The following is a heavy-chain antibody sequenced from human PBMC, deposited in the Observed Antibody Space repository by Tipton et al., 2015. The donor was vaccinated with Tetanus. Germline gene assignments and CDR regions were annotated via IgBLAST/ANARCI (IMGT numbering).Heavy chain of an antibody. CDR1: AYSFTGYY. J-gene: IGHJ4*02. V-gene: IGHV1-2*02. D-gene: IGHD3-10*01. Sequence: QLVQSGAEVKKPGASVKVSCRASAYSFTGYYIHWLRQAPGQGLEWMGCINSNNGGTNYAQKFQGSVTMTRDTSISTAYMELSRLRSDDTAVYYCARELGGSGFPDYWGQGTLVTVSS. CDR3: ARELGGSGFPDY. CDR2: INSNNGGT.